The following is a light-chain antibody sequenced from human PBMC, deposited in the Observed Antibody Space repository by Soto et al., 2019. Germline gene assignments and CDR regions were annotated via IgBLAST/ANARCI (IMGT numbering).Light chain of an antibody. CDR2: SAS. J-gene: IGKJ4*01. CDR3: QNYYSAPLT. CDR1: QDISIH. Sequence: DIQMTQSPSSLSASVGDRVTITCRASQDISIHLAWYQQKPGKVPKLLIYSASTLFSGVPSRFSGRRSGTDFTLTISSLQPEDAATYYCQNYYSAPLTFGGGTKVEIK. V-gene: IGKV1-27*01.